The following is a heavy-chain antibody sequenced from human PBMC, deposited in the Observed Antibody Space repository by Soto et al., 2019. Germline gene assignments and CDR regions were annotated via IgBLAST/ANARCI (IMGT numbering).Heavy chain of an antibody. D-gene: IGHD2-21*02. CDR1: GDSVSSNSAA. V-gene: IGHV6-1*01. Sequence: PSQTLSLTCAISGDSVSSNSAAWNCIRQSPSRGLEWLGRAYYRSQWYYDSAVSVRSRITVIPDTSENQFSLQLNSVTPEDTAVYYCTKQKGDSRTYNGMDVWGQGTTVTVSS. J-gene: IGHJ6*02. CDR2: AYYRSQWYY. CDR3: TKQKGDSRTYNGMDV.